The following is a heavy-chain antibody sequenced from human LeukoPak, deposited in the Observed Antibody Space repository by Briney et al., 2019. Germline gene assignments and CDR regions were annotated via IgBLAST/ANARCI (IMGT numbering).Heavy chain of an antibody. CDR2: ISGSGGST. CDR1: GFTFSSYG. CDR3: AKDSGGSYNPYYFDY. Sequence: GGSLRLSCAASGFTFSSYGMSWVRQAPGKGLEWVSAISGSGGSTYYADSVKGRFTISRDNSKNTLYLQMNSLRAEDTAVYYCAKDSGGSYNPYYFDYWGQGTLVTVSS. V-gene: IGHV3-23*01. D-gene: IGHD1-26*01. J-gene: IGHJ4*02.